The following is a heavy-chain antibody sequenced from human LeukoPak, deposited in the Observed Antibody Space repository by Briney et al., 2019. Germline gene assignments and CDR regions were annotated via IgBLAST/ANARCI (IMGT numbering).Heavy chain of an antibody. J-gene: IGHJ3*02. CDR1: GFTFSNAW. V-gene: IGHV3-15*01. CDR2: IKSKTDGGAT. D-gene: IGHD3-22*01. Sequence: GGSLRLSCAASGFTFSNAWMSWVRQAPGKGLEWVGRIKSKTDGGATDYAAPVKGRFTISRDDSKNTLYLQMNSLKTEDTAVYYCTTAYYYDSSGYNHDAFDIWGQGTMVTVSS. CDR3: TTAYYYDSSGYNHDAFDI.